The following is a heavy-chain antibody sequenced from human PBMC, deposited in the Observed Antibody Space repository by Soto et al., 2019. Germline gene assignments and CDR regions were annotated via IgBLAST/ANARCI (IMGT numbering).Heavy chain of an antibody. CDR1: GGTFSSYG. Sequence: ASVKVSCKASGGTFSSYGISWVRQAPGQGLEWMGWISAYNGNTNYAQKLQGRVAMTTDTSTSTAYMELRSLRSDDTAVYYCARGLTIFGVRGPYYYYGMDVWGQGTTVTVSS. CDR2: ISAYNGNT. D-gene: IGHD3-3*01. J-gene: IGHJ6*02. CDR3: ARGLTIFGVRGPYYYYGMDV. V-gene: IGHV1-18*01.